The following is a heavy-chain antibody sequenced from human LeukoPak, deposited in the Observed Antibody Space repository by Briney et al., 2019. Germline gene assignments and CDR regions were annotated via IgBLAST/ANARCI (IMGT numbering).Heavy chain of an antibody. J-gene: IGHJ6*03. CDR1: GFTFSSYA. D-gene: IGHD3-3*01. CDR2: ISGSGGST. CDR3: AKIGRRYDFWTGYYEEEVDYMDV. Sequence: GGSLRLSCAASGFTFSSYAMSWVRQAPEKGLEWVSGISGSGGSTYHADSVKGRFTISRDNSKNTLYLQMNSLRAEDTAVYYCAKIGRRYDFWTGYYEEEVDYMDVWGKGTTVTVSS. V-gene: IGHV3-23*01.